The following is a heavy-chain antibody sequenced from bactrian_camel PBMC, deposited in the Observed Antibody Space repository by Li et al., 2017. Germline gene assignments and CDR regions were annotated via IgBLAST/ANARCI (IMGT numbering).Heavy chain of an antibody. CDR3: AVGSSLLQMWFHQIADY. V-gene: IGHV3S63*01. D-gene: IGHD1*01. Sequence: HVQLVESGGGSVEAGGSLRLSCVASGYTVDKYTVGWFRQSPGSEREAAAIIKGDGSTEYVDSVKGRFTISRDNAKNTVYLQMNSLKAEDTAMHYCAVGSSLLQMWFHQIADYWGQGTQVTVS. CDR1: GYTVDKYT. CDR2: IKGDGST. J-gene: IGHJ4*01.